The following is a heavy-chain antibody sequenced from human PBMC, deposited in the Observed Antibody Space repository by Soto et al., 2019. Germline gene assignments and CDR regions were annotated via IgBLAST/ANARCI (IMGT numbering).Heavy chain of an antibody. D-gene: IGHD6-19*01. V-gene: IGHV4-59*01. CDR1: CFSIRSYY. J-gene: IGHJ4*02. CDR3: ARDLGSGWYYY. CDR2: IYYSGST. Sequence: SETLSLTCTVSCFSIRSYYWCWILQPPGKGLEWIGYIYYSGSTNYNPSLKSRVTISVDTSKNQFSLKLSSVTAADTAVYYCARDLGSGWYYYWGQGTLVTVS.